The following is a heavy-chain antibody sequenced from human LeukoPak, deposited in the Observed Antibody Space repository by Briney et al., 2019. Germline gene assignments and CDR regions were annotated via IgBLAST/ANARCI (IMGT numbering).Heavy chain of an antibody. V-gene: IGHV4-39*01. Sequence: SETLSLTCSVSGGSVSSSSYYWGWIRQPPGKGLEWIGSIYYSGSTYYNPSLKSRVTISVDTSKNQFSLKLSSVTAADTAVYYCAGRGYSFNYYYYGMDVWGQGTTVTVSS. CDR3: AGRGYSFNYYYYGMDV. D-gene: IGHD5-18*01. CDR1: GGSVSSSSYY. J-gene: IGHJ6*02. CDR2: IYYSGST.